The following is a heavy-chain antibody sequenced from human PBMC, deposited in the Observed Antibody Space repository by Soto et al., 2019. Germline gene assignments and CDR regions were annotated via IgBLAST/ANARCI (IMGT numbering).Heavy chain of an antibody. V-gene: IGHV3-23*01. Sequence: LRRSCVGSGFTFGNYAMSWVRQAPGKGLEWVSSITGIDGRTYYADSVKGRFTISRDNPKNTLYLQMNNLRAEDTAMFHCAKDRGPYCSGGICYPPSWFDPWGQGTQVTVSS. CDR1: GFTFGNYA. CDR3: AKDRGPYCSGGICYPPSWFDP. D-gene: IGHD2-15*01. J-gene: IGHJ5*02. CDR2: ITGIDGRT.